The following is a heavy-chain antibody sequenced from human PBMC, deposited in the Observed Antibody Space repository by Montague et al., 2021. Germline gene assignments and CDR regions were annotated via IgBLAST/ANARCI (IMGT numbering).Heavy chain of an antibody. V-gene: IGHV3-23*01. D-gene: IGHD5/OR15-5a*01. CDR1: GFRFSDYA. CDR2: ISGSGGST. Sequence: SLRLSCAASGFRFSDYAMSWVRQAPGKGLEWVSTISGSGGSTYYADSVRGRFTISRDNSQNTLYLHMSSLRAEDTAVYYCAKYIEVSRNYFDSWGQGTLVTVSS. J-gene: IGHJ5*01. CDR3: AKYIEVSRNYFDS.